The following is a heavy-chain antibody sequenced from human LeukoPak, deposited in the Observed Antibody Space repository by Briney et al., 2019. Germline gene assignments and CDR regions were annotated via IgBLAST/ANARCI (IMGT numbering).Heavy chain of an antibody. V-gene: IGHV3-48*01. CDR2: ISSSGSPI. D-gene: IGHD3-3*01. CDR3: ARVPKFSAIFG. J-gene: IGHJ6*02. Sequence: GGSLRLSCAASGFRFSDFSMNWVRQAPGKGLEWISYISSSGSPIYYADSVKGRFTIAGDNAKNSLFLQMNSLRAEDTAVYYCARVPKFSAIFGWGQGTTVTVSS. CDR1: GFRFSDFS.